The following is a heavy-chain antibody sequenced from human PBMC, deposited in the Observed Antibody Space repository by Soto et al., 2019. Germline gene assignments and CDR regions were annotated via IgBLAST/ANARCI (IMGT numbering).Heavy chain of an antibody. V-gene: IGHV3-30*18. Sequence: QVQLVESGGGVVQPGRSLRLSCAASGFTFSSYGMHWVRQAPGKGLEWVAVISYDGSNKYYADSVKGRFTISRDNSKNTLYLQMNSRRAEATAVYYCAKADYSNSWFDPWGQGTLGTVSS. CDR2: ISYDGSNK. CDR3: AKADYSNSWFDP. D-gene: IGHD4-4*01. J-gene: IGHJ5*02. CDR1: GFTFSSYG.